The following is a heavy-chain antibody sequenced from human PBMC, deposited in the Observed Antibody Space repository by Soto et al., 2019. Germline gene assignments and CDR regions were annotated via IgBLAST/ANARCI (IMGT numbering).Heavy chain of an antibody. V-gene: IGHV4-59*01. Sequence: SETLSLTCSVSGGSINGYYWSWIRQPPGKGLEWVANIHYSGTTTYNPSLKSRVTISVDTPKNQVSLKLSSVTAADTAVYYCARGGGWLPENWGQGTLVTVSS. CDR3: ARGGGWLPEN. D-gene: IGHD5-12*01. CDR2: IHYSGTT. J-gene: IGHJ4*02. CDR1: GGSINGYY.